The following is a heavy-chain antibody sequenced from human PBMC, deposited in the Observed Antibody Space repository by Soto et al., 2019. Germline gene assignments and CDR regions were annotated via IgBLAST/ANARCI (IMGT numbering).Heavy chain of an antibody. CDR2: ISAYNGNT. CDR1: CYTFTSYG. D-gene: IGHD1-7*01. V-gene: IGHV1-18*01. J-gene: IGHJ3*02. Sequence: ASVKVSCKASCYTFTSYGISWVRQAPGQGLEWMGWISAYNGNTNYAQKFQGRVTITADESTSTAYMELSSLRSEDTAVYYCALNWNYEPYGAFEIWGQGTMVTVSS. CDR3: ALNWNYEPYGAFEI.